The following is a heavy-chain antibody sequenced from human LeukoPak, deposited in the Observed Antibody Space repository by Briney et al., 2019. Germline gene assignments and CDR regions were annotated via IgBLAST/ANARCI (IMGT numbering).Heavy chain of an antibody. CDR1: GYTFTGYY. CDR3: ARGQGRMAWELLY. Sequence: VASVKVSCKASGYTFTGYYMHWVRQAPGQGLEWMGWINPNSGGTNYAQEFQGWVTMTRDTSISTAYMELSRLRSEDTAVYYCARGQGRMAWELLYWGQGTLVTVSS. J-gene: IGHJ4*02. CDR2: INPNSGGT. D-gene: IGHD1-26*01. V-gene: IGHV1-2*04.